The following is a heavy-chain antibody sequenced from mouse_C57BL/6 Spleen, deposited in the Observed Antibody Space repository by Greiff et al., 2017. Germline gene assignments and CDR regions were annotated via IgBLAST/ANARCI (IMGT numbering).Heavy chain of an antibody. V-gene: IGHV1-52*01. CDR3: ARGPFENYAMDY. Sequence: QVQLQQPGAELVRPGSSVKLSCKASGYTFTSYWMHWVKQRPIQGLEWIGNIDPSDSETHYNQKFKDKATLTVDKSSSTAYMQLSSLTSEDSAVYYCARGPFENYAMDYWGQGTSVTVSS. J-gene: IGHJ4*01. CDR2: IDPSDSET. CDR1: GYTFTSYW.